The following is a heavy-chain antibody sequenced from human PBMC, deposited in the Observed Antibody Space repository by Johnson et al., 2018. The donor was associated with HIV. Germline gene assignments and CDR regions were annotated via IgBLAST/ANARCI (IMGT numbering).Heavy chain of an antibody. CDR1: GFTFSDYY. D-gene: IGHD3-10*01. Sequence: QMLLVESGGGLVKPGGSLRLSCAASGFTFSDYYMSWIRQAPGKGLEWVSYISSSGSTIYYADSVKGRFTISRDNSKTTLYLQMNSLRAEDTAVYYCAKAPYGSGIRPGAFDIWGQGTMVTVSS. CDR2: ISSSGSTI. V-gene: IGHV3-11*04. J-gene: IGHJ3*02. CDR3: AKAPYGSGIRPGAFDI.